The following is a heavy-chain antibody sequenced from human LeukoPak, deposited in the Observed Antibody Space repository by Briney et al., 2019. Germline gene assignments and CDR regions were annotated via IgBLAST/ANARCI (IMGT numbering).Heavy chain of an antibody. CDR3: AREQGVYYFDY. Sequence: GGSLRLSCAASGFTFSDFAMSWVRRAPGQGLECVSVISGGGATTYYADSVKGRFTISRDNSKNTLYLQMNSLRAEDTAVYYCAREQGVYYFDYWGQGTLVTVSS. J-gene: IGHJ4*02. CDR1: GFTFSDFA. CDR2: ISGGGATT. V-gene: IGHV3-23*01. D-gene: IGHD2-8*01.